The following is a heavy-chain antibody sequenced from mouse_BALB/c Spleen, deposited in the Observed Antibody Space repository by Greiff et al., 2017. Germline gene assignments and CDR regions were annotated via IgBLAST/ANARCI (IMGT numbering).Heavy chain of an antibody. V-gene: IGHV5-6-4*01. CDR3: TREGEDYPFAY. J-gene: IGHJ3*01. CDR2: ISSGGSYT. Sequence: EVQRVESGGGLVKPGGSLKLSYAASGFTFSSYTMSWVRQTPEKRLEWVATISSGGSYTYYPDSVKGRFTISRDNAKNTLYLQMSSLKSEDTAMYYCTREGEDYPFAYWGQGTLVTVSA. D-gene: IGHD2-4*01. CDR1: GFTFSSYT.